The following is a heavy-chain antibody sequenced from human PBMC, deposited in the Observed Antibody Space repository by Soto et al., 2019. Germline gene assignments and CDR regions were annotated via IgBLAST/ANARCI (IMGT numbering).Heavy chain of an antibody. J-gene: IGHJ6*03. V-gene: IGHV3-74*01. CDR1: GFTVSNKY. CDR2: INSDGSST. CDR3: ARDQYISSSYYYYYYDMDV. Sequence: GGSLRLSCAASGFTVSNKYMSWVRQAPGKGLVWVSRINSDGSSTSYADSVKGRFTISRDNAKNTLYLQMNSLRAEDTAVYYCARDQYISSSYYYYYYDMDVWGKGTTVTVSS. D-gene: IGHD6-6*01.